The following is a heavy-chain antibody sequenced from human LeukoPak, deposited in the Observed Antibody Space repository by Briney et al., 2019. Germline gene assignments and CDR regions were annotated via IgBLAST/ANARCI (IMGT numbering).Heavy chain of an antibody. CDR2: INPNSGGT. V-gene: IGHV1-2*02. Sequence: ASVKVSCKASGYTFTGSYMHWVRQAPGQGLEWMGWINPNSGGTNYAQKFQGRVTITRDTSISTAYMELSRLRSDDTAVYYCARGAYGDLDAFDIWGQGTMVTVSS. CDR1: GYTFTGSY. J-gene: IGHJ3*02. D-gene: IGHD4-17*01. CDR3: ARGAYGDLDAFDI.